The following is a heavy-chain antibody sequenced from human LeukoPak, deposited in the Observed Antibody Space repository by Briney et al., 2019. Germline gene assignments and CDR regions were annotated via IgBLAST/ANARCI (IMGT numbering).Heavy chain of an antibody. D-gene: IGHD3-10*01. CDR2: IKQDGSEK. V-gene: IGHV3-7*01. CDR1: GFTFSSYW. J-gene: IGHJ4*02. CDR3: ARAGFTFSDYFGSFFDY. Sequence: PGGSLRLSCAASGFTFSSYWMNWVRQAPGKGLEWVVNIKQDGSEKYYVDSGKGRFTISRDNAKNSLYLQMNSLRAEDTAVYYCARAGFTFSDYFGSFFDYWGQGTLVTVSS.